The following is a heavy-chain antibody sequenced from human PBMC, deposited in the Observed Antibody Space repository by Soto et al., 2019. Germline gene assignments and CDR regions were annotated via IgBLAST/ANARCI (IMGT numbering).Heavy chain of an antibody. J-gene: IGHJ4*02. V-gene: IGHV4-31*03. Sequence: QVQLQESGPGLVKPSQTLSLTCTVSGGSISSGGYYWSWIRQHPGKGLEWIGYIYYSGSTYYNPSLKIRVTIYVDTSRNQFSLKLSSVTAADTAEDYCARGVGATLGYYFDYWGQGTLVTVSS. CDR2: IYYSGST. CDR1: GGSISSGGYY. D-gene: IGHD1-26*01. CDR3: ARGVGATLGYYFDY.